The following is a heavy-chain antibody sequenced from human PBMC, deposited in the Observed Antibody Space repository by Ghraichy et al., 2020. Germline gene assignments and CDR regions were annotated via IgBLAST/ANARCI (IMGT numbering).Heavy chain of an antibody. CDR2: VSSNSAYI. CDR1: GFTFSRYT. CDR3: AIDAGMGSRATGWFDP. V-gene: IGHV3-21*01. D-gene: IGHD1-14*01. Sequence: GGSLRLSCAASGFTFSRYTMSWVRQAPGKGLEWVSTVSSNSAYIYYADSVKGRFNISRDNAKNSVYLQMSGLRADDTAVYYCAIDAGMGSRATGWFDPWGQGTLVTVSS. J-gene: IGHJ5*02.